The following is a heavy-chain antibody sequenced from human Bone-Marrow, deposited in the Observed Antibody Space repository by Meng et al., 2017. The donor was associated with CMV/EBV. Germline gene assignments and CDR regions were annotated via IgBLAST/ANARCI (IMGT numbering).Heavy chain of an antibody. CDR2: IYYSGST. Sequence: SETLSLTCTVSGYSISSTYYWGWIRQPPGKGLEWIGSIYYSGSTYYNPSLKSRVTISVDTSKNQFSLKLSSVTAADTAVYYCARHAPMIVVVITLEWFDPWGQGTLVTVSS. CDR3: ARHAPMIVVVITLEWFDP. V-gene: IGHV4-38-2*02. CDR1: GYSISSTYY. D-gene: IGHD3-22*01. J-gene: IGHJ5*02.